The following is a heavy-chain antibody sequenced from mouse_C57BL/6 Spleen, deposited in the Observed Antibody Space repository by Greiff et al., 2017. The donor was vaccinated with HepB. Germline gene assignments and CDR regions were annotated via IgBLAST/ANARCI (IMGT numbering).Heavy chain of an antibody. Sequence: VQLQQSGAELVRPGASVTLSCKASGYTFTDYEMHWVKQTPVHGLEWIGAIDPETGGTAYNQKFKSKAILTADKSSSTAYMQLRSLTSEDSAVYYCTRIYDFDYWGQGTTLTVSS. CDR2: IDPETGGT. J-gene: IGHJ2*01. CDR1: GYTFTDYE. V-gene: IGHV1-15*01. CDR3: TRIYDFDY. D-gene: IGHD1-1*01.